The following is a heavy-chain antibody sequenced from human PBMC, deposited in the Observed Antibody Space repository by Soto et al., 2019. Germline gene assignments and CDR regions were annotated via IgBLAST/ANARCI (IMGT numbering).Heavy chain of an antibody. V-gene: IGHV4-61*01. CDR2: VYYSGTT. CDR3: ARTTAVPDTLRSRYYFDY. D-gene: IGHD6-19*01. J-gene: IGHJ4*02. CDR1: GGSVSDKTYY. Sequence: SETLSLTCSVSGGSVSDKTYYWSWIRQPPGKGLEWIGCVYYSGTTNYNPSLKSRVSISVDTSQNQFSLRLNSVTAADTALYYCARTTAVPDTLRSRYYFDYWGQGTLVTVSS.